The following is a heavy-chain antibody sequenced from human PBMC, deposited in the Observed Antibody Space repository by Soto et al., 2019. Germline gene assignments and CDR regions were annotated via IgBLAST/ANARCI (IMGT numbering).Heavy chain of an antibody. CDR1: GCTFSSYW. V-gene: IGHV3-74*01. CDR3: ARGSSSWYVAGMDV. Sequence: TGGSLRLSCAASGCTFSSYWMHWVRQAPGKGLVWVSRINSDGGSTSYADSVKGRFTISRDNAKNTLYLQMNSLRAEDTAVYYCARGSSSWYVAGMDVWGQGTTVTVSS. D-gene: IGHD6-13*01. CDR2: INSDGGST. J-gene: IGHJ6*02.